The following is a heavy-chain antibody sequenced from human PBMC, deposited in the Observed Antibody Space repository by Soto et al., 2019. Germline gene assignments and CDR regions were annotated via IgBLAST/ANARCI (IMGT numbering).Heavy chain of an antibody. CDR1: GGSISSSSYY. CDR2: IYYSGGT. CDR3: AIKLFYYFDY. V-gene: IGHV4-39*01. J-gene: IGHJ4*02. Sequence: QLQLQESGPGLVKPSETLSLTCTVSGGSISSSSYYWGWIRQPPGKGLEWIGSIYYSGGTYYNPSLKSRVTISVDTSKNQFSLKLSSVTAADMAVYYCAIKLFYYFDYWGQGTLVTVSS.